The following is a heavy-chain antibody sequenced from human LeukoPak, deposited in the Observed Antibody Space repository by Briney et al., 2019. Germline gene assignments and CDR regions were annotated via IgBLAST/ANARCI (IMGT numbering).Heavy chain of an antibody. Sequence: PSETLSLTCTVSGDSISRYYWSWLRQPAGKGLEGIGRIYSSGSTNHNPSLKRRVTMSVDTSKNQFSLQLRSVTAADTAVYYCARDVYYYGSGTYYNALDYYYYMDVWGKGTTVTVSS. CDR1: GDSISRYY. CDR3: ARDVYYYGSGTYYNALDYYYYMDV. D-gene: IGHD3-10*01. J-gene: IGHJ6*03. V-gene: IGHV4-4*07. CDR2: IYSSGST.